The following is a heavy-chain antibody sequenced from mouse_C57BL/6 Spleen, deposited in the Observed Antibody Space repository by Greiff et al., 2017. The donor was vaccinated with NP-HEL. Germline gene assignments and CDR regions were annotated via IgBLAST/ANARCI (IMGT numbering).Heavy chain of an antibody. Sequence: VQLQQSGPELVKPGASVKMSCKASGYTFTDYNMHWVKQSHGKSLEWIGYINPNNGGTSYNQKFKGKATLTVNKSSSTAYMELRSLTSEDSAVYYCARGGDYDKVWFAYWGQGTLVTVSA. CDR3: ARGGDYDKVWFAY. D-gene: IGHD2-4*01. J-gene: IGHJ3*01. CDR2: INPNNGGT. CDR1: GYTFTDYN. V-gene: IGHV1-22*01.